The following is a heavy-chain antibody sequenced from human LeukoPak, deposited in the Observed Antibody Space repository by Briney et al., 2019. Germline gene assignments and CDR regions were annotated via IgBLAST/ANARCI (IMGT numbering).Heavy chain of an antibody. CDR3: ARVIVDTAMDYFDY. V-gene: IGHV3-74*01. CDR1: GFTFSRNW. J-gene: IGHJ4*02. CDR2: INSDGSIT. Sequence: GGSLRLSCAASGFTFSRNWMHWVRQASGKGLVWVSRINSDGSITNYADSVKGRFTISRDNAKNTLYLQMSSLRAEDTAVYYCARVIVDTAMDYFDYWGQGTLVTVSS. D-gene: IGHD5-18*01.